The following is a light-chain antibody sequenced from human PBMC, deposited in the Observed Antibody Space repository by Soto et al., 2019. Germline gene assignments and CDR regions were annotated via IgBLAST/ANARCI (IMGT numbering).Light chain of an antibody. CDR1: PSVTNY. V-gene: IGKV3-20*01. CDR3: QQYHNWPIT. J-gene: IGKJ5*01. CDR2: GAS. Sequence: EIVLTQSPGTLSLSPGARAPLSCRARPSVTNYLAWYQQKPGQAPRLLIYGASNSATGIPDRFSGSGSGTDFTLTISKLEPEDFAVYYCQQYHNWPITFGQGTRLEIK.